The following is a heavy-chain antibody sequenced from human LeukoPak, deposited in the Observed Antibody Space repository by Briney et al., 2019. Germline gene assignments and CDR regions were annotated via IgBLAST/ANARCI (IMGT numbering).Heavy chain of an antibody. CDR1: GFTFSSYA. CDR2: ISGSGGST. J-gene: IGHJ4*02. V-gene: IGHV3-23*01. D-gene: IGHD3-22*01. CDR3: ARDDDRPDNGLDY. Sequence: GGSLRLSCAASGFTFSSYAMSWVRQAPGKGLEWVSAISGSGGSTYYADSVKGRFTISRDNSKNTLYLQMNSLRAEDTAVYYCARDDDRPDNGLDYWGQGTLVTVSS.